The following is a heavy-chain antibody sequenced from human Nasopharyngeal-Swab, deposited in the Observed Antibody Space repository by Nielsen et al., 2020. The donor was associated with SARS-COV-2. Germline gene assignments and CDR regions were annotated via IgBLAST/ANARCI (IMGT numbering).Heavy chain of an antibody. V-gene: IGHV3-11*04. Sequence: GESLKISCAASGFTFSDYYMSWIRQAPGKGLEWVSYISSSGSTIYYADSVKGRFTISRDNAKNSLYLQMNSLRAEDTAVYYCARAVDTAMAGMDVWCQGTTVTVSS. CDR3: ARAVDTAMAGMDV. CDR2: ISSSGSTI. D-gene: IGHD5-18*01. J-gene: IGHJ6*02. CDR1: GFTFSDYY.